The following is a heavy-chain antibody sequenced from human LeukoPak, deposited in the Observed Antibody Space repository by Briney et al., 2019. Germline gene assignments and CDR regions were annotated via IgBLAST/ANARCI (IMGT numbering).Heavy chain of an antibody. J-gene: IGHJ3*02. D-gene: IGHD2-8*01. Sequence: GGSLRLSCAASGFTFSSYWMTWVRQAPGKGLAWVANIKQDGSAKYYMDSVKGRFTISRDNAKNSLYLQMNSLGAEDTAVYYCARVNPLMAPGAFDIWGQGTMVAVSS. CDR3: ARVNPLMAPGAFDI. V-gene: IGHV3-7*01. CDR1: GFTFSSYW. CDR2: IKQDGSAK.